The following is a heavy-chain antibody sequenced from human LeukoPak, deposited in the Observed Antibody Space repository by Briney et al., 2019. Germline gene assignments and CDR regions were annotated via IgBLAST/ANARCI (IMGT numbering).Heavy chain of an antibody. CDR1: GGSFSGYY. CDR3: AREGDSSGYYSSY. CDR2: INHSGST. Sequence: PSETLSLTCAVYGGSFSGYYWSWIRQPPGKWLEWIGEINHSGSTNYNPSLKSRVTISVDTSKNQFSLKLSSVTAADTAVYYCAREGDSSGYYSSYWGQGTLVTVSS. V-gene: IGHV4-34*01. J-gene: IGHJ4*02. D-gene: IGHD3-22*01.